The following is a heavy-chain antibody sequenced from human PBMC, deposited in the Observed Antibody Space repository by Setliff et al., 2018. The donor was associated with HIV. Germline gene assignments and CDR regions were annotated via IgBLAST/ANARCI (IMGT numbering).Heavy chain of an antibody. CDR1: GYTFTSDY. CDR3: AKVGLQFLEWLLSTPINYYYCYMDV. Sequence: GASVKVSCKASGYTFTSDYIHWVRQAPGQGLEWMGWINPNSGGTNYAQKFQGRVTMTRDTSITTAYMELSRLRSDDTAVFYCAKVGLQFLEWLLSTPINYYYCYMDVWGKGTTVTVSS. D-gene: IGHD3-3*01. V-gene: IGHV1-2*02. CDR2: INPNSGGT. J-gene: IGHJ6*03.